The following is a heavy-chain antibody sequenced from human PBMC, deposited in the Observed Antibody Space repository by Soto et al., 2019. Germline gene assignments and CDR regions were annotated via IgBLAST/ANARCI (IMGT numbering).Heavy chain of an antibody. CDR1: GFTLSDYY. D-gene: IGHD3-10*01. J-gene: IGHJ6*03. CDR2: ISSSGTID. Sequence: QVQLVESGGGLVKPGGSLRLSCVASGFTLSDYYMSWIRQAPGKGLEWVSYISSSGTIDNYADSVKGRFTISRDNAKNSLVLQMNGLRAEDTAVDDCARRTMGNYYDRDVGGKGTTVTVSS. V-gene: IGHV3-11*01. CDR3: ARRTMGNYYDRDV.